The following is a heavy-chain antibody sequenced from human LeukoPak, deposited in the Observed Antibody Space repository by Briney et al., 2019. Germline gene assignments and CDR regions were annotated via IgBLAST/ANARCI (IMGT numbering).Heavy chain of an antibody. CDR1: GFTFSSYG. CDR2: ISFDGSNK. D-gene: IGHD4-11*01. V-gene: IGHV3-30*18. CDR3: AKDDAYINYQYYFDS. J-gene: IGHJ4*02. Sequence: PGRSLRLSCAASGFTFSSYGMHWVRQAPGKGLEWVAVISFDGSNKYYADSVKGRFTISRDNSKTTLSLQMNSLRVEDTAVYYCAKDDAYINYQYYFDSWGRGTLVTVSS.